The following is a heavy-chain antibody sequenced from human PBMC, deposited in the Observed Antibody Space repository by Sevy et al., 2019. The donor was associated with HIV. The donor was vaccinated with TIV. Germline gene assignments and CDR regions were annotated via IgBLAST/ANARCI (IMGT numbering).Heavy chain of an antibody. CDR2: IFRGGDGT. J-gene: IGHJ3*02. CDR1: GFTFSNYA. CDR3: SGALYDSSGSFDALDI. D-gene: IGHD3-22*01. V-gene: IGHV3-23*01. Sequence: GGSLRLSCVASGFTFSNYAMNWVRQAPGKGLEWVSTIFRGGDGTYYADSVKGQFTISRDNSKDMVYLQLSSLRADDTAVYYCSGALYDSSGSFDALDIWGQGTMVTVSS.